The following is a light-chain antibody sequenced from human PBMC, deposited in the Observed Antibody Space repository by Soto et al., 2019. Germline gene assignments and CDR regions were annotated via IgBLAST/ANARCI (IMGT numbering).Light chain of an antibody. CDR1: SSDIGDSNY. J-gene: IGLJ1*01. CDR2: DVS. Sequence: QSALTQPASGSGSPGQSITISCTGTSSDIGDSNYVSWYQQHPGKAPKLVIYDVSNRPSGVSNRFSGSKAANTASLTISGLQAEDEADYYCSSFRSSSTSYVFGTGTKVTVL. V-gene: IGLV2-14*03. CDR3: SSFRSSSTSYV.